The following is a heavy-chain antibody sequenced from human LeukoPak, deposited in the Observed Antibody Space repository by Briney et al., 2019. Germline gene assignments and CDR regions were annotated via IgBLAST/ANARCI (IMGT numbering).Heavy chain of an antibody. CDR3: AREGRGSIASHRNWFDP. D-gene: IGHD6-13*01. J-gene: IGHJ5*02. Sequence: GASVKVSCKASGGTFSSYAISWVRQAPGQGLEWMGGIIPIFGTANYAQKFQGRVTITTDESTSTAYMELSSLRSEDTAVYYCAREGRGSIASHRNWFDPWGQGTLVTVSS. CDR2: IIPIFGTA. CDR1: GGTFSSYA. V-gene: IGHV1-69*05.